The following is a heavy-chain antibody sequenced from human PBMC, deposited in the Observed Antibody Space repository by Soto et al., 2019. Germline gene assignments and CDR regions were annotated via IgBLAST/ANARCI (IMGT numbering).Heavy chain of an antibody. D-gene: IGHD2-2*01. V-gene: IGHV1-69*01. CDR3: ARVRTQGYQLLSSRERHGFDY. CDR1: GGTFSSYA. J-gene: IGHJ4*02. CDR2: IIPIFGTA. Sequence: QVQLVQSGAEVKKPGSSVKVSCKASGGTFSSYAISWVRQAPGQGLEWMGGIIPIFGTANYAQKFHGRVTIDAYESAGTASMELSSLRSEDKSVYYCARVRTQGYQLLSSRERHGFDYWCQGTLVTVSS.